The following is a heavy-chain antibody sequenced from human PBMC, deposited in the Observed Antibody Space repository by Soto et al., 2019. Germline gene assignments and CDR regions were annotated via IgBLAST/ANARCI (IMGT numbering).Heavy chain of an antibody. V-gene: IGHV1-3*01. CDR2: INAGNGNT. J-gene: IGHJ4*02. CDR3: ASSIVGVTAADC. CDR1: GYTFTSYA. Sequence: QVQLVQSGAEVKKPGASVKDSCTASGYTFTSYAMHWVRQAPGQRPEWMGWINAGNGNTKYSQKFQGRVTITGDTSACPADTEPSGLGSEDTAVSSAASSIVGVTAADCWGQVTLVTVSS. D-gene: IGHD2-21*02.